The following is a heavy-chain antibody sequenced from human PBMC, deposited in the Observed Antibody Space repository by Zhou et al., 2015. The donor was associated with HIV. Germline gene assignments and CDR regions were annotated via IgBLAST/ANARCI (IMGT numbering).Heavy chain of an antibody. Sequence: QVQLVQSGAEVKKPGSSVKVSCKASGGTFSSYAISWVRQAPGQGLEWMGGIIPIFGTANYAQKFQGRVTITADESTSTAYMELSSLRSEDTAVYYCARGGGSYYSDYYYYGMDVWGQGTTVTRLL. V-gene: IGHV1-69*01. D-gene: IGHD1-26*01. CDR3: ARGGGSYYSDYYYYGMDV. CDR2: IIPIFGTA. J-gene: IGHJ6*02. CDR1: GGTFSSYA.